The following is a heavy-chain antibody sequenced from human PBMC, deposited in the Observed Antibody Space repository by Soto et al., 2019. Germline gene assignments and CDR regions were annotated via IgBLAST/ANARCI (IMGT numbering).Heavy chain of an antibody. D-gene: IGHD3-22*01. V-gene: IGHV5-51*01. CDR1: GYRFTSYW. CDR3: ARKDKSGYFNWFDP. CDR2: IFPRDSDT. Sequence: GESLKISCRTSGYRFTSYWIAWVRQMPGKGLEWMGIIFPRDSDTRYSPSFQGQVTISADRSTRTVFLQWASLKASDTAVYFCARKDKSGYFNWFDPWGQGTLVTVSS. J-gene: IGHJ5*02.